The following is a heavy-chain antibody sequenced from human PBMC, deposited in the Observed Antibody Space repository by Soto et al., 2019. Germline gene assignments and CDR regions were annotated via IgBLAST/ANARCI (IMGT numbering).Heavy chain of an antibody. Sequence: SETLSHTCTVSGGSVSGYYWSWIRQPAGKGLEWIGRIHTTGSTDCNPSLKRRVTISADTSKNQFSLRLTSVTAADTAVYYCARGVGEMATNNWFDPWGQGTLVTVSS. D-gene: IGHD5-12*01. CDR3: ARGVGEMATNNWFDP. CDR1: GGSVSGYY. J-gene: IGHJ5*02. V-gene: IGHV4-4*07. CDR2: IHTTGST.